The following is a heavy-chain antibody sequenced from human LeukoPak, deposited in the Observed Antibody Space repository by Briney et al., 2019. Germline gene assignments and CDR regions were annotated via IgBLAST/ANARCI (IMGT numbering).Heavy chain of an antibody. V-gene: IGHV4-4*07. CDR2: IYTSGST. Sequence: PSETLSLTCTVSGGSISSYYWSWIRQPAGKGLEWIGRIYTSGSTNYNPSLKSRVTMSVDTSKNQFSLKLSSVTAADTAVYYCARDIDYGSGSGGEQFGFDPWGQGTLVTVSS. D-gene: IGHD3-10*01. CDR3: ARDIDYGSGSGGEQFGFDP. J-gene: IGHJ5*02. CDR1: GGSISSYY.